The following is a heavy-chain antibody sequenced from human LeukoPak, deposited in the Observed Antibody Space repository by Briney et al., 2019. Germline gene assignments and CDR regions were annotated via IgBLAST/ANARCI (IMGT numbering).Heavy chain of an antibody. D-gene: IGHD3-22*01. Sequence: ASVKVSCKAFGYTFTGYWMHWVRQAPGQGLEWMGWINPNSGGTNYAQKFQGRVTMTRDTSISTAYMELSRLRSDDTAVYYCARYYYDSSGYGDFDYWGQGTLVTVSS. CDR1: GYTFTGYW. CDR3: ARYYYDSSGYGDFDY. CDR2: INPNSGGT. J-gene: IGHJ4*02. V-gene: IGHV1-2*02.